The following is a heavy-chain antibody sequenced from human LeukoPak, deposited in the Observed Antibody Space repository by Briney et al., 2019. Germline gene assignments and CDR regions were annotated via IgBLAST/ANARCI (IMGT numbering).Heavy chain of an antibody. J-gene: IGHJ3*02. V-gene: IGHV3-23*01. D-gene: IGHD2-2*01. CDR2: ISGSGGST. CDR3: ARSLHCSSTSCYGGAFDI. Sequence: PGGSLRLSCAASGFTFSSYAMSWVRQAPGKGLEWVSAISGSGGSTYYADSVKGRFTISRDNSKNTLYLQMNSLRAEDTAVYYCARSLHCSSTSCYGGAFDIWGQGTMVTVSS. CDR1: GFTFSSYA.